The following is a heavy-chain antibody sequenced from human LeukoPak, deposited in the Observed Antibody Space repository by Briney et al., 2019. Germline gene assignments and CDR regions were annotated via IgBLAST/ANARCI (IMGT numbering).Heavy chain of an antibody. V-gene: IGHV4-59*08. J-gene: IGHJ6*02. CDR2: IYYSGST. CDR3: ARSGLFNYYYGMDV. D-gene: IGHD2-21*01. CDR1: GGSISSYY. Sequence: SETLSLTCTVSGGSISSYYWSWIRQPPGKGLEWIGYIYYSGSTNYNPSLKSRVTISVDTSKNQFSLKLSSVTAADTAVYYCARSGLFNYYYGMDVWGQGTTVTVSS.